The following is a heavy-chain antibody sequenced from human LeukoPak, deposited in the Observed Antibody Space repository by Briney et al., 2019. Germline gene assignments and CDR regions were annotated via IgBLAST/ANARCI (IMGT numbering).Heavy chain of an antibody. D-gene: IGHD4-17*01. Sequence: LSGGSLRLSCAASGSTFSSYWMHWVRQAPGKGLVWVSRINTIGSSTTYADSVKGRFSISRDNAKNTLYLQMNSLRAEDTAVYYCVRVVYGDYLFDYWGQGTLVTVSS. CDR1: GSTFSSYW. J-gene: IGHJ4*02. V-gene: IGHV3-74*01. CDR3: VRVVYGDYLFDY. CDR2: INTIGSST.